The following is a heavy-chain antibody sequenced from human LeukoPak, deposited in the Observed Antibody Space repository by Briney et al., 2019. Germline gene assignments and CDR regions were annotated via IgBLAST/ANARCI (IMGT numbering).Heavy chain of an antibody. CDR2: IIPVFGTA. Sequence: ASVKVSCKASGGTFSSYAISWVRQAPGQGLEWMGGIIPVFGTANYAQKFQGRVTITADESTSTAYMELSSLRSDDTAVYYCARKVVRHVDWFDPWGQGTLVTVSS. D-gene: IGHD2-2*01. J-gene: IGHJ5*02. V-gene: IGHV1-69*13. CDR1: GGTFSSYA. CDR3: ARKVVRHVDWFDP.